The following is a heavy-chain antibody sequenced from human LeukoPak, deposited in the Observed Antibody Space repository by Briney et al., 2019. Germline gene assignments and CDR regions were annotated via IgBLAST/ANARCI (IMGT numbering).Heavy chain of an antibody. J-gene: IGHJ3*02. CDR2: LYGNDNT. D-gene: IGHD3-22*01. V-gene: IGHV3-53*01. Sequence: GGSLRLSCAAPGFTVSNHYMGWVRQAPGKGLEWVSLLYGNDNTDCADSVKGRFSISRDISKNTVYLQMKSLRAEDTAVYYCARGVHDSSGYWAFDIWGQGTMVTVSS. CDR1: GFTVSNHY. CDR3: ARGVHDSSGYWAFDI.